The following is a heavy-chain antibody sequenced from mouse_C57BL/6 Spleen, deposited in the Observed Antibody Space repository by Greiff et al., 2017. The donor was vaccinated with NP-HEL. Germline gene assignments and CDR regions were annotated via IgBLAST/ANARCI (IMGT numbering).Heavy chain of an antibody. J-gene: IGHJ4*01. CDR3: ARSTYYYGSSYDAMDY. CDR2: ISDGGSYT. V-gene: IGHV5-4*03. CDR1: GFTFSSYA. Sequence: EVKVVESGGGLVKPGGSLKLSCAASGFTFSSYAMSWVRQTPEKRLEWVATISDGGSYTYYPDNVKGRFTISRDNAKNNLYLQMSHLKSEDTAMYYCARSTYYYGSSYDAMDYWGQGTSVTVSS. D-gene: IGHD1-1*01.